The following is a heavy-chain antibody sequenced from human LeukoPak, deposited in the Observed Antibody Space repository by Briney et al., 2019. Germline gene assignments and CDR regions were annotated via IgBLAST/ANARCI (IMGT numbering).Heavy chain of an antibody. Sequence: GGSLRLSCVASGFSLSGYWMYWVRQAPGKGLMYISRNNGDGSTTNYADVVKGRFTMSRDNVKNTLYLQMNSLRVEDTAAYYCARDPRNVGLAPWGQGTLVTVSS. CDR1: GFSLSGYW. V-gene: IGHV3-74*01. J-gene: IGHJ5*02. CDR2: NNGDGSTT. D-gene: IGHD2-15*01. CDR3: ARDPRNVGLAP.